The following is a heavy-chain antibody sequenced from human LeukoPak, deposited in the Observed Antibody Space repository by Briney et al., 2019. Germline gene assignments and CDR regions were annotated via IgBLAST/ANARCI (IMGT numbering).Heavy chain of an antibody. CDR2: IYHSGST. Sequence: SETLSLTCAVSGGSISSSNWWTWVRQPPGKGLEWIGEIYHSGSTNYNPSLKSRVTISVDKSKNQLSLKLSSVTAADTAVYYCARVRGCSSTSCYEGYFDYWGQGTLVTVSS. V-gene: IGHV4-4*02. D-gene: IGHD2-2*01. CDR1: GGSISSSNW. CDR3: ARVRGCSSTSCYEGYFDY. J-gene: IGHJ4*02.